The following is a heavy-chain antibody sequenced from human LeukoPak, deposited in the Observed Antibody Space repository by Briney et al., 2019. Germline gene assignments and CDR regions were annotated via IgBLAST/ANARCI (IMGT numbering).Heavy chain of an antibody. Sequence: GGSLRLSCAASGFTFNSYWMSWVRQAPGKGLEWVANIKPDGSEKYYVDFVKGRFTISRDNAKNSVCLQMNSLRVEDTAVYYCARDGIDYWGQGTLVTLSS. J-gene: IGHJ4*02. V-gene: IGHV3-7*04. CDR2: IKPDGSEK. CDR1: GFTFNSYW. CDR3: ARDGIDY. D-gene: IGHD1-26*01.